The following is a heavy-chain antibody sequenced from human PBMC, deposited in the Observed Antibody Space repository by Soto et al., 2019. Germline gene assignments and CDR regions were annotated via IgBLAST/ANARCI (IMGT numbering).Heavy chain of an antibody. CDR3: ARSMVGDVDTAMVYYFDY. CDR1: GGSISSGGYS. D-gene: IGHD5-18*01. Sequence: SETLSLTCAVSGGSISSGGYSWSWIRQPPGKGLEWIGYIYHSGSTYYNPSLKSRVTISVDRSKNQFSLKLSSVTAADTAVYYCARSMVGDVDTAMVYYFDYWGQGTLVTVSS. CDR2: IYHSGST. J-gene: IGHJ4*02. V-gene: IGHV4-30-2*01.